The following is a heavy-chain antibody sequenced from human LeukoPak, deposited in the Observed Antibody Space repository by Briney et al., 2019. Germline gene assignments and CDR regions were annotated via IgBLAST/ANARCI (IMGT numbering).Heavy chain of an antibody. CDR1: GGSISSYY. J-gene: IGHJ4*02. V-gene: IGHV4-59*12. CDR2: IYYSGST. CDR3: ARGYKAAAGTF. Sequence: PSETLSLTCTVSGGSISSYYWSWIRQPPGKGLEWIGYIYYSGSTNYNPSLKSRVTISVDTSKNQFSLKLSSVTAADTAVYYCARGYKAAAGTFWGQGTLVTVSS. D-gene: IGHD6-13*01.